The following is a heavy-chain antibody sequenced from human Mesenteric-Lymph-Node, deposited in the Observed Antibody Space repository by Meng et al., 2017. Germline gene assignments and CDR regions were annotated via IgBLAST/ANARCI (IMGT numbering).Heavy chain of an antibody. Sequence: QLQLQESGSGLVKPSQTLSLACAVSGGSISSGGYSWSWIRQPPGKGLEWIGYIYHSGSTYYNTSLKSRVTISIDRSNNKFSLKLSSVTAADTAVYYCARLYCVSTTCYADYWGQGTLVTVSS. CDR2: IYHSGST. D-gene: IGHD2-2*01. J-gene: IGHJ4*02. V-gene: IGHV4-30-2*01. CDR1: GGSISSGGYS. CDR3: ARLYCVSTTCYADY.